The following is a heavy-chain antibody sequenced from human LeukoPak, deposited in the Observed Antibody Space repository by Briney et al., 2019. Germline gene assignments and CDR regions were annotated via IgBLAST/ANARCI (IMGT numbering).Heavy chain of an antibody. CDR3: AREAQEGGIDY. V-gene: IGHV3-7*03. CDR2: IEQDGSEK. Sequence: PGGSLRLSCGASGFSFSSYWMSWVRQAPGKGLEWVANIEQDGSEKYYVDSAKGRFTISRDSAKSPLYLQMNSLRSEDTAVYYCAREAQEGGIDYWGQGTLVTVSS. CDR1: GFSFSSYW. J-gene: IGHJ4*02. D-gene: IGHD3-16*01.